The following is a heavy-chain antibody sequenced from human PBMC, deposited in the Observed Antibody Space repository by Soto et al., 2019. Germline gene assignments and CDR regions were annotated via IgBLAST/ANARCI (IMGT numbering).Heavy chain of an antibody. CDR3: ARISQSDFWSGYYYFFDY. V-gene: IGHV1-18*01. CDR1: GYTFTDYG. J-gene: IGHJ4*02. CDR2: MTAFNGNT. D-gene: IGHD3-3*01. Sequence: QVHLVQAGAEVEKPGASVKVSCNASGYTFTDYGISWVRQAPGQGLQWMGWMTAFNGNTKYAQQFQGRATMPTDTSTSTAYMELRSLESDDTAVYYCARISQSDFWSGYYYFFDYWGQGTLVTVSS.